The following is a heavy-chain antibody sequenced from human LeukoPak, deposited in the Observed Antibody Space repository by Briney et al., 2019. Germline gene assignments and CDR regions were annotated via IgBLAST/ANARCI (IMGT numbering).Heavy chain of an antibody. CDR2: ISSSSSTI. CDR1: GFTFSSYS. J-gene: IGHJ4*02. Sequence: GGSLRLSCAASGFTFSSYSMNWVRQAPGKGLEWVSYISSSSSTIYYADSVKGRFTISRDNAKNSLYLQMNSLRAEDPAVYYCARDGTTYGSGWKGVAFDYWGQGTLVTVSS. CDR3: ARDGTTYGSGWKGVAFDY. V-gene: IGHV3-48*04. D-gene: IGHD6-19*01.